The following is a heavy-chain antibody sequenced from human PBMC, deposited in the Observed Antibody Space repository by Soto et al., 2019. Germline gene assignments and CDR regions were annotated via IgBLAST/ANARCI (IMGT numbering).Heavy chain of an antibody. CDR1: GFSVSSTNY. D-gene: IGHD3-22*01. CDR3: ARGYGTSGNYYDDGMDV. Sequence: EVQLVESGGGLIQPGGSLRLSCAASGFSVSSTNYMNWVRQAPGKGLEWVSVLYTGGSAYYADSVKGRFAISRDNSKNTLYLHMNSLRAEDTAVYYCARGYGTSGNYYDDGMDVWGQGTTVTVSS. CDR2: LYTGGSA. V-gene: IGHV3-53*01. J-gene: IGHJ6*02.